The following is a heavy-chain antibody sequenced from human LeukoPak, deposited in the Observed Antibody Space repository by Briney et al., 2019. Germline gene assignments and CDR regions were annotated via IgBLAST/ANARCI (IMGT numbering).Heavy chain of an antibody. D-gene: IGHD5-18*01. J-gene: IGHJ4*02. CDR1: GFTFHSCW. V-gene: IGHV3-7*01. CDR3: VRNPNSGYSYSDY. CDR2: IKPDGNEK. Sequence: GESLRLSCEASGFTFHSCWMGWVRQAPGKGLEWVANIKPDGNEKHYLDSVEGRFTISRDNAKNSLYLQMNSLRVEDTAMYYCVRNPNSGYSYSDYWGQGTLVTVSS.